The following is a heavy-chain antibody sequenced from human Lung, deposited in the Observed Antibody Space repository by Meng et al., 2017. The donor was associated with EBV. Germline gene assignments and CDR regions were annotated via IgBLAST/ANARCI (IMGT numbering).Heavy chain of an antibody. J-gene: IGHJ4*02. V-gene: IGHV6-1*01. D-gene: IGHD2-2*01. CDR2: TYYMSKWYN. CDR1: GDSVSSNSAA. Sequence: VQLEQSGPGLVKPSQXLSPTCDISGDSVSSNSAAWNWIRQSPLRGLEWLGRTYYMSKWYNDYAVSVKSRISINPDTSKNQFSLQLNSVTPEDTAVYYCARATSGFDSWGQGTLVTVSS. CDR3: ARATSGFDS.